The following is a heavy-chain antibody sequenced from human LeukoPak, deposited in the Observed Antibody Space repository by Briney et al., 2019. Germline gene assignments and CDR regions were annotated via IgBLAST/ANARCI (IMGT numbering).Heavy chain of an antibody. D-gene: IGHD6-19*01. V-gene: IGHV3-30*18. CDR3: AKDRTWGGGYGRGWGDLS. J-gene: IGHJ5*02. Sequence: GRSLRLSCAASGITFSAYGMHWGRQAPGEGLEWVAVISNDGDYTYYADSVKGRFTISRDNSENTLYLQMNSLRVEDTAVYYCAKDRTWGGGYGRGWGDLSWGEGTLVSVSS. CDR2: ISNDGDYT. CDR1: GITFSAYG.